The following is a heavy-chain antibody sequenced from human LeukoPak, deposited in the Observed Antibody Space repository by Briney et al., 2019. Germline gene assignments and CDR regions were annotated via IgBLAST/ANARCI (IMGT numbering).Heavy chain of an antibody. Sequence: PGGSLRLSCAASGFTVSSNYMTWVRQAPGKGLEWVSVIYSGGYTYYADSAKGRFTISRDNSKNTLYLQMNSLRAEDTAVYYCAKDAYSYGYFDYWGQGTLVTVSS. CDR2: IYSGGYT. V-gene: IGHV3-53*01. CDR1: GFTVSSNY. J-gene: IGHJ4*02. D-gene: IGHD5-18*01. CDR3: AKDAYSYGYFDY.